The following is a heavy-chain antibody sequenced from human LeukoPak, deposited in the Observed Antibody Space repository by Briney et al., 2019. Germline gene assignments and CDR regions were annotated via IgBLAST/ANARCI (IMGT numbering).Heavy chain of an antibody. CDR3: ARADFVDAGPYLIGP. V-gene: IGHV1-2*02. CDR2: INPKSGRT. J-gene: IGHJ5*02. Sequence: ASVKVSCKTSGYSFTDYYIHWVRQAPGQGLEWIGWINPKSGRTSSARKFQDRVTMTRDPSISTVYMDMAWLTSDDTAIYFCARADFVDAGPYLIGPWGQGTLVTVSS. CDR1: GYSFTDYY. D-gene: IGHD3-3*01.